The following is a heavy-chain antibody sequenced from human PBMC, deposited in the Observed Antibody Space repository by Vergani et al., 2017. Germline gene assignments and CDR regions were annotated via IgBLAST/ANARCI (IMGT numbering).Heavy chain of an antibody. Sequence: QLQLQESGPGLVKPSETLSLTCTVSGGSISSSSYYWGWIRQPPGKGLEWIGSIYYSGSTYYNPSLKSRVTISGDTSTNQFSLKLSSVTAADTAVYYCARSQSYYYDSSGYLFDYWGQGTLVTVSS. V-gene: IGHV4-39*07. CDR1: GGSISSSSYY. CDR2: IYYSGST. J-gene: IGHJ4*02. CDR3: ARSQSYYYDSSGYLFDY. D-gene: IGHD3-22*01.